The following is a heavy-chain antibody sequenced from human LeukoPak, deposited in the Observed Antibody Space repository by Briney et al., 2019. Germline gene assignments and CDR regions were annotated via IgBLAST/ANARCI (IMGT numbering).Heavy chain of an antibody. CDR1: GYTLTGYY. CDR3: ARDSRVASTSGLNY. J-gene: IGHJ4*02. V-gene: IGHV1-2*02. D-gene: IGHD5-12*01. CDR2: ITPIFGEA. Sequence: ASVKVSCKTSGYTLTGYYIHWVRQAPGQGLEWMGEITPIFGEAQNAEKFQGRVTITADEPTSTVYMELTSLRLDDTAMYYCARDSRVASTSGLNYWGQGTLVTVSS.